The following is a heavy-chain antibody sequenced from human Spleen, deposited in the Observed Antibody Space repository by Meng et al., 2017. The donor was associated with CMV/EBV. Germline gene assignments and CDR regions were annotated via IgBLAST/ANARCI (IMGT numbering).Heavy chain of an antibody. CDR2: INTNTGNP. J-gene: IGHJ4*02. Sequence: QVQLVQSGSVLKTPGASAKVSGKTSGYTFSNHAMTWVRQAPGQGLEWMGRINTNTGNPTYAQGFTGRFVFSLDTSVSTAYLQISSLKAEDTAMYYCARGGVVPYTSGSYWGQATLVTVSS. D-gene: IGHD6-19*01. CDR1: GYTFSNHA. CDR3: ARGGVVPYTSGSY. V-gene: IGHV7-4-1*02.